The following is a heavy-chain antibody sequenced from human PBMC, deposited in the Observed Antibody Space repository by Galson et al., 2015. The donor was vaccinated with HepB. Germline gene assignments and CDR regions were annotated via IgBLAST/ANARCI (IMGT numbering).Heavy chain of an antibody. CDR2: FDPEDGET. Sequence: SVKVSCKVSGYTLTELSMHWVRQAPGKGLEWMGGFDPEDGETIYAQKFQGRVTMTEDTSTDTAYMELSSLRSEDTAVYYCATAIQWRGAFDIWGQGTMVTVSS. D-gene: IGHD6-19*01. CDR1: GYTLTELS. J-gene: IGHJ3*02. V-gene: IGHV1-24*01. CDR3: ATAIQWRGAFDI.